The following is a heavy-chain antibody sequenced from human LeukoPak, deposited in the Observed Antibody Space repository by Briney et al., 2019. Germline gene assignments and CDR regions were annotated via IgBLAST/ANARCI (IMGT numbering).Heavy chain of an antibody. D-gene: IGHD2-15*01. CDR2: ISAYNGNT. CDR3: ARFGYCSGGSCYRIVNDY. CDR1: GYTFTSYG. V-gene: IGHV1-18*01. J-gene: IGHJ4*02. Sequence: GASVKVSCKASGYTFTSYGISWVRQAPGQGLEWMGWISAYNGNTNYAQKLQGRVTMTTDTSTSTAYMELRSLRSDDTAVYYCARFGYCSGGSCYRIVNDYWGQGTLVTVSS.